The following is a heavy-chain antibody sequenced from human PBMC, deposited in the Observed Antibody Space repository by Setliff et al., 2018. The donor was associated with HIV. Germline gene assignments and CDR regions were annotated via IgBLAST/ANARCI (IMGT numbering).Heavy chain of an antibody. CDR3: AREYCGGDGSCYPTFD. D-gene: IGHD2-21*02. J-gene: IGHJ4*02. CDR2: ISGSANGL. V-gene: IGHV3-11*01. CDR1: GFTFSDYY. Sequence: GGSLRLSCAASGFTFSDYYMSWIRQAPGKGLEWLSSISGSANGLYYAESVKGRFTISRDNAKKSLYLQMNSLRAEDTAVYYCAREYCGGDGSCYPTFDWGQGTLVTAPQ.